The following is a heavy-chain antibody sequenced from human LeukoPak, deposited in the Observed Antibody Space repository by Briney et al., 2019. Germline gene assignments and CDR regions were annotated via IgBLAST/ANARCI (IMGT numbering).Heavy chain of an antibody. V-gene: IGHV3-21*01. CDR2: ISSSSSYI. D-gene: IGHD6-19*01. CDR3: ATSADPDRSRWYKVIDY. J-gene: IGHJ4*02. Sequence: GGSLRLSCAASGFTFSNYGATWVRQAPGKGLEWVSSISSSSSYIYYADSVKGRFTISRDNAKNSLYLQMNSLRAEDTAVYYCATSADPDRSRWYKVIDYWGQGTLVTVSS. CDR1: GFTFSNYG.